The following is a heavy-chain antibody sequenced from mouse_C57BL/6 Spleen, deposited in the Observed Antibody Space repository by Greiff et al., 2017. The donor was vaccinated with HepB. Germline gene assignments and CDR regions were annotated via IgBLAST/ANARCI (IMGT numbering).Heavy chain of an antibody. Sequence: EVQLQQSGPELVKPGASVKISCKASGYTFTDYYMNWVKQSHGKSLEWIGDINPNNGGTSYNQKFKGKATLTVDKSSSTAYMELRSLTSEDSAVYYCARELFDYWGQSTTLTVSS. V-gene: IGHV1-26*01. CDR2: INPNNGGT. J-gene: IGHJ2*01. CDR1: GYTFTDYY. CDR3: ARELFDY.